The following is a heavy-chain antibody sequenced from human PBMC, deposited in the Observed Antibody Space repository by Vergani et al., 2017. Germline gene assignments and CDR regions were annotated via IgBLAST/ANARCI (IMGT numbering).Heavy chain of an antibody. Sequence: EVQLVESGGGLVKPGGSLRLSCAASGFTFSNAWMSWVRQAPGKGLEWVGRIKSKTDGGTTDYAAPVKGRFTISRDDSKNTLYLQMNSLKTEDTAVYYCARGFVVVPAAMSYWGQGTLVTVSS. J-gene: IGHJ4*02. CDR1: GFTFSNAW. CDR2: IKSKTDGGTT. CDR3: ARGFVVVPAAMSY. D-gene: IGHD2-2*01. V-gene: IGHV3-15*01.